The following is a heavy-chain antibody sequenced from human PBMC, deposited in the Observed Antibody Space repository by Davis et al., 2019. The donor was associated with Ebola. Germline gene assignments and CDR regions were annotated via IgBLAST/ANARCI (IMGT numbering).Heavy chain of an antibody. CDR3: VRGRLGI. CDR1: GFTFSSYN. D-gene: IGHD7-27*01. J-gene: IGHJ3*02. CDR2: ISRSTNYI. V-gene: IGHV3-21*01. Sequence: PGGSLRLSCATSGFTFSSYNMNWVRQAPGKGLEWVSCISRSTNYIYYADSVKGRFTISRDNAKNSLYLQMNRLRDDDTAVYYCVRGRLGIWGQGTMVTVSS.